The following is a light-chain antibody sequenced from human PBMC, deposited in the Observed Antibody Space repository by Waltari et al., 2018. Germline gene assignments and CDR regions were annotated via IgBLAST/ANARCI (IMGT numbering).Light chain of an antibody. Sequence: DIQMTQSPSSLSASVGDRVTLTCRASESISSYLNWYQQKPGKAPQLLIYAASNLQTGVPSRFSGSGSGTDSSLTITSLQPEDFATYYCQQSYSSPRTFGQGTKLEIK. V-gene: IGKV1-39*01. J-gene: IGKJ2*01. CDR3: QQSYSSPRT. CDR1: ESISSY. CDR2: AAS.